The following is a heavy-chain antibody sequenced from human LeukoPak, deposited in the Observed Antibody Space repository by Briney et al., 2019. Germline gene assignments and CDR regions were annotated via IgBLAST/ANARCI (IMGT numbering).Heavy chain of an antibody. V-gene: IGHV4-4*07. J-gene: IGHJ4*02. Sequence: SETLSLTCTVSGGSISSYYWSWIRQPAGKGLEWIARIYTSGSTNYNPSLKSRVTMSVDTSKNQFSLKLSSVTAADTAVYYCARGGDILTGYYFLWDYWGQGTLVTVSS. CDR3: ARGGDILTGYYFLWDY. CDR2: IYTSGST. D-gene: IGHD3-9*01. CDR1: GGSISSYY.